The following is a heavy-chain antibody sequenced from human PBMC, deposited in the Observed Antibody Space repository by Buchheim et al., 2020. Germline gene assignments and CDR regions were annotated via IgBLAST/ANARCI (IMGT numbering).Heavy chain of an antibody. Sequence: QVQLHESDPGLVKPSETLSLTCTVSGGSISSGGYSWSWIRQPPGKGLEWIGYIYHSGSTYYNPSLKSRVPISVDRSKNQFSLKVSSVTAADTAVYYCARTYGDLGWADYWGQGTL. CDR1: GGSISSGGYS. V-gene: IGHV4-30-2*01. CDR3: ARTYGDLGWADY. CDR2: IYHSGST. D-gene: IGHD4-17*01. J-gene: IGHJ4*02.